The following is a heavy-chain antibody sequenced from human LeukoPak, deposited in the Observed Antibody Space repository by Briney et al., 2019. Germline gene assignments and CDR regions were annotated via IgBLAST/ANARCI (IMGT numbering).Heavy chain of an antibody. V-gene: IGHV3-30*03. CDR1: GFTFSSYG. J-gene: IGHJ4*02. Sequence: GGSLRLSCAASGFTFSSYGMHWVRQAPGKGLEWVAVISYDGSNKYYADSVKGRFTISRDNSKNTLYLRMNSLRAEDTAVYYCASRSYYYDSSGYSDWGQGTLVTVSS. CDR3: ASRSYYYDSSGYSD. D-gene: IGHD3-22*01. CDR2: ISYDGSNK.